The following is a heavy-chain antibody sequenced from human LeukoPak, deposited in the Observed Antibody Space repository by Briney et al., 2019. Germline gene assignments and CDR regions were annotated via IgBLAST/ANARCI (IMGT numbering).Heavy chain of an antibody. CDR2: INHSGST. CDR1: GGSFSGYY. V-gene: IGHV4-34*01. Sequence: MTSETLSLTCAVYGGSFSGYYWSWIRQPPGKGLEWIGEINHSGSTNYNPSLKSRVTISIDTSKNQFSLKLTSVTAAETAVYYCAREVVRGNSYWGQGTLVTVSS. CDR3: AREVVRGNSY. J-gene: IGHJ4*02. D-gene: IGHD3-10*01.